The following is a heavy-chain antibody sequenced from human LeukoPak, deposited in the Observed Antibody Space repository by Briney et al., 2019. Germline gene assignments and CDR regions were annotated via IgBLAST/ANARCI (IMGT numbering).Heavy chain of an antibody. CDR3: AKGFVVVTVIPKDAFDI. V-gene: IGHV3-9*01. J-gene: IGHJ3*02. Sequence: GRSLRLSCAASGFTFDGYAMRWVRQAPGKGLEWVSGISWNSGSIGYADSVKGRFTISRDNAKNSLYLQMNSLRAEDTALYYCAKGFVVVTVIPKDAFDIWGQGTMVTVSS. CDR2: ISWNSGSI. CDR1: GFTFDGYA. D-gene: IGHD2-21*02.